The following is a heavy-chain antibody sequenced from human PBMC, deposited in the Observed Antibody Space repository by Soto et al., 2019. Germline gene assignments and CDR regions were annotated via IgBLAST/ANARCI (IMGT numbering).Heavy chain of an antibody. CDR2: IYTGGST. J-gene: IGHJ4*02. CDR3: ARTNYGSGSYPHYY. D-gene: IGHD3-10*01. CDR1: GFTISNNY. V-gene: IGHV3-66*01. Sequence: EVQLVESGGGLVQPGGSLRPSCAASGFTISNNYITWVRQAPGKGLEWVSVIYTGGSTYYADSVKGRFTISRDNSKNTLFLQMNSLRAEDTAVYYCARTNYGSGSYPHYYWGQGTLVTVSP.